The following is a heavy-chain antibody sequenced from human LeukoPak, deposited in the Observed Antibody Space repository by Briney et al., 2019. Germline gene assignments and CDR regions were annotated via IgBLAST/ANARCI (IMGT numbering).Heavy chain of an antibody. CDR2: ISYDGSNK. Sequence: GRSLRLSCAASGFTFSSYGMHWVRQAPGKGLEWVAVISYDGSNKYYADSVKGRFTISRDNSKNTLYLQMNSLRAEDTAVYYCAKEWGAFDIWGQGTMVTVSS. D-gene: IGHD3-16*01. CDR3: AKEWGAFDI. J-gene: IGHJ3*02. CDR1: GFTFSSYG. V-gene: IGHV3-30*18.